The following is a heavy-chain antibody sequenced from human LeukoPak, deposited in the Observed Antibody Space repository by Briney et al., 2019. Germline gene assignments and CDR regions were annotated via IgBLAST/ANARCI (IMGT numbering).Heavy chain of an antibody. J-gene: IGHJ5*02. V-gene: IGHV4-4*09. Sequence: SETLSLTCTVSGGSISSYYWSWIRQPPGKGLEWIGYIYTSGSTNYNPSLKSRVTISVDTSKNQFSLKLSSVTAADTAVYYCARHPHGSNYDWFDPWGQGTLVTVSS. CDR2: IYTSGST. CDR3: ARHPHGSNYDWFDP. D-gene: IGHD4-11*01. CDR1: GGSISSYY.